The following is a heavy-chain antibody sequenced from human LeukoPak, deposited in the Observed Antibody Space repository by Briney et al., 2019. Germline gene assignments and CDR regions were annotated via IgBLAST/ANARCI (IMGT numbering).Heavy chain of an antibody. CDR2: IYYSGDT. CDR1: GGSISSSSYY. CDR3: ARHQWHYYYYMGV. Sequence: SETLSLTCTVSGGSISSSSYYWGWIRQPPGKWLEWIGSIYYSGDTYYNPSLKSRRVTISVDTYKNQFSLRLSSVTAADTAVYYCARHQWHYYYYMGVWGKGSTVTVSS. D-gene: IGHD6-19*01. J-gene: IGHJ6*03. V-gene: IGHV4-39*01.